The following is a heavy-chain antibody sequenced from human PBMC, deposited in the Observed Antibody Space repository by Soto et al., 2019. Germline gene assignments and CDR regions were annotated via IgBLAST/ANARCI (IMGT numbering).Heavy chain of an antibody. CDR3: ARERVRYCSGGSCQLIDY. D-gene: IGHD2-15*01. Sequence: QVQLVESGGGVVQPGRSLRLSCAASGFTFSSYGMHWVRQAPGKGLEWVAVIWYDGSNKYYADSVKGRFTISRDNSKNTLYRQMTSLRAEDTAVYYCARERVRYCSGGSCQLIDYWGQGTLVTVSS. J-gene: IGHJ4*02. CDR1: GFTFSSYG. V-gene: IGHV3-33*01. CDR2: IWYDGSNK.